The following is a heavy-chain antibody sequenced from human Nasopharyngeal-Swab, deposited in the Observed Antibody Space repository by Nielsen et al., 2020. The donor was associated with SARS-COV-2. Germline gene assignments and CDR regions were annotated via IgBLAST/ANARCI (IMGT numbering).Heavy chain of an antibody. J-gene: IGHJ2*01. V-gene: IGHV3-23*01. Sequence: GESLKISCAASGFTFSDYYMSWIRQAPGKGLEWVSAISGSGGSTYYADSVKGRFTISRDNSKNTLYLQMNSLRAEDTAVYYCAKGNWPGGARYFDLWGRGTLVTVSS. D-gene: IGHD1-1*01. CDR1: GFTFSDYY. CDR2: ISGSGGST. CDR3: AKGNWPGGARYFDL.